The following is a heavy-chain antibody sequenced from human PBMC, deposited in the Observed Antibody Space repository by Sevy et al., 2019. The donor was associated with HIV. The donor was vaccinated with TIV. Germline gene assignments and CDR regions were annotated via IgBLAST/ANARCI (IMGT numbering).Heavy chain of an antibody. V-gene: IGHV4-34*01. CDR1: GGSFSGYY. CDR3: ARGQEYYYDSSGYYSLYNWFDP. J-gene: IGHJ5*02. Sequence: SETLSLTCAVYGGSFSGYYWSWIRQPPGKGLEWIGEINHSGSTNYNPSLKSRVTISVDTSKNQFSLKRSSVTAADTAVYYCARGQEYYYDSSGYYSLYNWFDPWGQGTLVTVSS. D-gene: IGHD3-22*01. CDR2: INHSGST.